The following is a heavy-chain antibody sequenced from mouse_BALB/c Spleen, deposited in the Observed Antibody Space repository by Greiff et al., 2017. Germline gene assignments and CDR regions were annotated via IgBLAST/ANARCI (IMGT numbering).Heavy chain of an antibody. V-gene: IGHV2-9*02. CDR1: GFSLTSYG. Sequence: VKLVESGPGLVAPSQSLSITCTVSGFSLTSYGVHWVRQPPGKGLEWLGVIWAGGSTNYNSALMSRLSISKDNSKSQVFLKMNSLQTDDTAMYYCARDYDGYPLAYWGQGTLVTVSA. CDR3: ARDYDGYPLAY. J-gene: IGHJ3*01. CDR2: IWAGGST. D-gene: IGHD2-3*01.